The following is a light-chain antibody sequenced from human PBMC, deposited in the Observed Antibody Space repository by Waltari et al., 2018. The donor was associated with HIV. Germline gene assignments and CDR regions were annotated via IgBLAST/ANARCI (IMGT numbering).Light chain of an antibody. Sequence: IVLPQSPGPLSLSPGERATLSCRASQIVSNRYLAWYQQKPGQAPRLLIRCASRRATGIPDRFSGSGFGTDFTLTISRLEPEDFAVYYCQQYGNSPQTFGQGTKVEIK. J-gene: IGKJ1*01. CDR1: QIVSNRY. V-gene: IGKV3-20*01. CDR3: QQYGNSPQT. CDR2: CAS.